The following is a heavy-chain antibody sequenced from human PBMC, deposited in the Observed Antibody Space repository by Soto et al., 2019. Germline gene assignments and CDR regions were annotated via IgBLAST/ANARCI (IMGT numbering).Heavy chain of an antibody. J-gene: IGHJ4*02. V-gene: IGHV3-23*01. D-gene: IGHD3-3*01. CDR2: ISGSGGST. Sequence: GGSLRLSCAASGFTFSSYAMSWVRQAPGKGLEWVSAISGSGGSTYYADSVKGRFTISRDNSKNTLYLQMNSLRAEDTAVYYCANPGYDFWSGNYTGVSAFWGQATLVT. CDR1: GFTFSSYA. CDR3: ANPGYDFWSGNYTGVSAF.